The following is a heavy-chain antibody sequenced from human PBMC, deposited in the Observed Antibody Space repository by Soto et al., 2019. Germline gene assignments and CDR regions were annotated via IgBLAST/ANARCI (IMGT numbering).Heavy chain of an antibody. D-gene: IGHD5-12*01. CDR2: IYYSGST. CDR1: GGSISSGDYY. V-gene: IGHV4-30-4*01. J-gene: IGHJ4*02. CDR3: ARAGGYSGYDVDY. Sequence: QVQLQESGPGLVKPSQTLSLTCTVSGGSISSGDYYWSWIRQPPGKGLEWIGYIYYSGSTYYNPSLKRRVTISVDTSKNQFSLKLSSVTAADTAVYYCARAGGYSGYDVDYWGQGTLVTVSS.